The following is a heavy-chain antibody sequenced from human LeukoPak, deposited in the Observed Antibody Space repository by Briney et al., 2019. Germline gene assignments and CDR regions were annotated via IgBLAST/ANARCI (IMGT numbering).Heavy chain of an antibody. CDR3: ARSDGSIPQDY. J-gene: IGHJ4*02. Sequence: GESLKISCKGSGYSFTSYWIGLVRQMPGKGLEWMGIIYPGDSDTRYSPSSQGQVTISAVKSISPAYLQWSSLKASDTAMYYCARSDGSIPQDYWGQGTLVTVSS. CDR1: GYSFTSYW. CDR2: IYPGDSDT. V-gene: IGHV5-51*01. D-gene: IGHD1-26*01.